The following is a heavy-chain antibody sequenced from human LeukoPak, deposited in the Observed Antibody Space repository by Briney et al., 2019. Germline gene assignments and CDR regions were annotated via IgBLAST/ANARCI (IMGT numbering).Heavy chain of an antibody. D-gene: IGHD2-15*01. J-gene: IGHJ6*03. CDR2: IYYSGST. CDR3: ARELVAPYYYYYMDV. Sequence: SETLSLTCTVSGGSISSHYWSWIRQPPGKGLEWIGYIYYSGSTNYNPSLKSRVTISVDTSKNQFSLKLSSVTAADTAVYYCARELVAPYYYYYMDVWGKGTMVTVSS. CDR1: GGSISSHY. V-gene: IGHV4-59*11.